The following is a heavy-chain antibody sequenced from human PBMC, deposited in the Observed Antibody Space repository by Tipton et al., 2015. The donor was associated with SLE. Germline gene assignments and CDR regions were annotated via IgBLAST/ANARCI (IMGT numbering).Heavy chain of an antibody. CDR2: ISVYNGNT. V-gene: IGHV1-18*01. D-gene: IGHD3-10*01. CDR1: GYNFNSYG. J-gene: IGHJ5*02. CDR3: ARWGDGSMVRGARGWFDP. Sequence: QSGPEVKPPGASVKVSCKASGYNFNSYGTSWVRQVPGQGLEWMGWISVYNGNTNYAQKFQGRVTVTADTSTTTAYMELRSLRSDDTAVYYCARWGDGSMVRGARGWFDPWGQGTLVTVSS.